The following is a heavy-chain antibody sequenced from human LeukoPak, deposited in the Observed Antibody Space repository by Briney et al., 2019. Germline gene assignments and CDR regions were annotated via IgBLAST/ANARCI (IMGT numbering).Heavy chain of an antibody. CDR2: IKQDGSEK. D-gene: IGHD3-3*01. CDR1: GFTFSSYW. J-gene: IGHJ4*02. V-gene: IGHV3-7*01. Sequence: GGSLRLSCAASGFTFSSYWMSWVRQAPGKGLEWVANIKQDGSEKYYVDSVKGRFTISRDNAKNSLYLQMNSLRAEGTAVYYCARGDFWSGYPSFDYWGQGTLVTVSS. CDR3: ARGDFWSGYPSFDY.